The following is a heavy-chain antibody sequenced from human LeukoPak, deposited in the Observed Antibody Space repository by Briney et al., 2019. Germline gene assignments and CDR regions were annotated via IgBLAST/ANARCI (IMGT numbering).Heavy chain of an antibody. V-gene: IGHV1-46*01. Sequence: ASVKVSCKASGYTFTSYYMRWLRQAPGQGLDWIGIIDPSGGSTNYAQKFQGRVTMTRDTSTSTVFMELNSLRSEDTAVYYCARGQEPGYASGWHSACGYWGPGTLVSVSS. J-gene: IGHJ4*02. D-gene: IGHD6-19*01. CDR3: ARGQEPGYASGWHSACGY. CDR1: GYTFTSYY. CDR2: IDPSGGST.